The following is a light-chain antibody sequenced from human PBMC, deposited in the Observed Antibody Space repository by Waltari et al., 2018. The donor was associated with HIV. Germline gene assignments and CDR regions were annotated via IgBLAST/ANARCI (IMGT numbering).Light chain of an antibody. CDR1: QSISSY. CDR2: AAS. J-gene: IGKJ5*01. Sequence: DIQMTQSPSSLSASVGDRVTITCRASQSISSYLNWYQHKPGKAPKLLIYAASSLRSGVPSRFSDSGSGTDFTLTISSLQPEDFATYYCQQSYNTPPLFGQGTRLEIK. CDR3: QQSYNTPPL. V-gene: IGKV1-39*01.